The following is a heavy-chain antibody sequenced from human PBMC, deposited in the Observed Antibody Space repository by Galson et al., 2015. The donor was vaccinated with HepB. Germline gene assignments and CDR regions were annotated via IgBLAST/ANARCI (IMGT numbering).Heavy chain of an antibody. CDR3: ARGLRGWSGYVDY. CDR1: GFTLSNYN. V-gene: IGHV3-48*01. J-gene: IGHJ4*02. Sequence: SLRLSCAASGFTLSNYNMHWVRQAPGKGLEWVSYITSGSATIYYADSVRGRFTISRDNAENSLYLQMNSLRAEDTAVYYCARGLRGWSGYVDYWGQGTLVTVSS. D-gene: IGHD3-3*01. CDR2: ITSGSATI.